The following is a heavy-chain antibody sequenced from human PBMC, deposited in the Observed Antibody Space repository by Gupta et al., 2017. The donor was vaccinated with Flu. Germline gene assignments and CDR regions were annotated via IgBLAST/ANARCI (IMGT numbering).Heavy chain of an antibody. CDR2: IDTTGDT. D-gene: IGHD2-21*01. CDR1: GFAFSTSD. CDR3: ARGGRIPYYFYGLDV. J-gene: IGHJ6*02. Sequence: EVQLVESGGGLVQPGGSLRLSCPASGFAFSTSDINWVRQPTGKGLEWVSAIDTTGDTYYAGSVKGRFTISRENAKNASYLQVSSLRAGDTAVYYCARGGRIPYYFYGLDVWGQGTTVTVSS. V-gene: IGHV3-13*01.